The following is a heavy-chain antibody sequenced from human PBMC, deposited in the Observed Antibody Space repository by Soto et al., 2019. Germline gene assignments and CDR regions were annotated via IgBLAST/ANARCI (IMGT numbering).Heavy chain of an antibody. D-gene: IGHD6-19*01. CDR1: GDSVSNNNAA. J-gene: IGHJ4*02. Sequence: SQPLSLTCAISGDSVSNNNAAWNWIRQSPSRGLEWLGRTYQRSKWYNDYAVSVKGRVTINADTSKNQFSLHLNSVTPEDTAVYYCAREAVAVPRYSSTYYFDSWGQGTLVTVSS. V-gene: IGHV6-1*01. CDR3: AREAVAVPRYSSTYYFDS. CDR2: TYQRSKWYN.